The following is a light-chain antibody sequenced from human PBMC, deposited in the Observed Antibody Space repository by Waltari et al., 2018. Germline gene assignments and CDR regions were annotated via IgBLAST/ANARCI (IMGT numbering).Light chain of an antibody. V-gene: IGKV3-11*01. CDR3: QQYNNWPPWT. Sequence: EIVLTQSPATLSLSPGQGATLSCRASQSVNTKLAWYQQKPGQAPRLLIYDASNRATGIPGRFSGRGAGTDFTLTISSLEPEDFAVYYCQQYNNWPPWTFGQGTKVEIK. J-gene: IGKJ1*01. CDR1: QSVNTK. CDR2: DAS.